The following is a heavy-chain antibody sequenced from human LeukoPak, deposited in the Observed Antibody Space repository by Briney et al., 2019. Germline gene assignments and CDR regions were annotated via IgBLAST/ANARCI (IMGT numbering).Heavy chain of an antibody. J-gene: IGHJ4*02. Sequence: ASVKVSCKASGYTFTNYAIHWVRQAPGQRLEWMGWSNAANGNTEYSPKFQGRISISRDTSANTAHVEVISLRSEDMAVYYCARGIHSGAWITDYWGQGTLVTVSS. CDR2: SNAANGNT. D-gene: IGHD6-25*01. CDR1: GYTFTNYA. CDR3: ARGIHSGAWITDY. V-gene: IGHV1-3*02.